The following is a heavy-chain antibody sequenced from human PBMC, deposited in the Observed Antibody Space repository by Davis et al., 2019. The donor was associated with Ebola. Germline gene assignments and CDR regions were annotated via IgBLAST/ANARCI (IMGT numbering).Heavy chain of an antibody. D-gene: IGHD1-14*01. J-gene: IGHJ5*02. V-gene: IGHV3-48*02. CDR1: GFTFSSYS. CDR3: ARDGTEREPNWFDP. CDR2: ISSSSSTI. Sequence: GESLKISCAASGFTFSSYSMNWVRQAPGKGLEWVSYISSSSSTIYYADSVKGRFPISRDNAKNSLYLQMNSLRDEDTAVYYCARDGTEREPNWFDPWSQGTLVTVSS.